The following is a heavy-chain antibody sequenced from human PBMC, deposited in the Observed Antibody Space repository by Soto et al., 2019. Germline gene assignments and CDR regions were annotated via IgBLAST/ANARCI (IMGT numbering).Heavy chain of an antibody. J-gene: IGHJ4*02. CDR2: ISSSSSYI. CDR1: GFPFITSS. D-gene: IGHD2-21*02. V-gene: IGHV3-21*01. Sequence: EVQLVESGGDLVKPGGSLRLSCAASGFPFITSSMNWVRQAPGKGLEWVSSISSSSSYIYYADSVRGRFTISRDNAKNSLYLLMNSLRAEDTAVYYCARDLGEVSAMWGQGTLVTVSS. CDR3: ARDLGEVSAM.